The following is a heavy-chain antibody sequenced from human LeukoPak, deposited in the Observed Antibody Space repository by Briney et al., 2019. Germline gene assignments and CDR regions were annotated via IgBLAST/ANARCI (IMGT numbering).Heavy chain of an antibody. V-gene: IGHV4-39*01. CDR3: ARQAGHFYYYYGMDV. CDR1: GGSISSSSYY. CDR2: IYYSGST. D-gene: IGHD6-25*01. J-gene: IGHJ6*02. Sequence: SETLSLTCTVSGGSISSSSYYWGWIRQPPGKGLEWIGSIYYSGSTYYNPSLKSRVTVSVDTSKNQFSLKPSSVTAADTAVYYCARQAGHFYYYYGMDVWGQGTTVTVSS.